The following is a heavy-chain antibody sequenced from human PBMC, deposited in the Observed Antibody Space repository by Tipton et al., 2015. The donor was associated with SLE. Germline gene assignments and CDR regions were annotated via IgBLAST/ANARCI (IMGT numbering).Heavy chain of an antibody. CDR2: ISYDGSNK. Sequence: SLRLSCAASGFTFSSYAMHWVRQAPGKGLEWVAVISYDGSNKYYADSVKGRFTISRDNSKNTLYLQMNSLRAEDTAVYYCAREGSSSPHYYYMDVWGKGTTVTISS. CDR3: AREGSSSPHYYYMDV. D-gene: IGHD6-13*01. V-gene: IGHV3-30-3*01. CDR1: GFTFSSYA. J-gene: IGHJ6*03.